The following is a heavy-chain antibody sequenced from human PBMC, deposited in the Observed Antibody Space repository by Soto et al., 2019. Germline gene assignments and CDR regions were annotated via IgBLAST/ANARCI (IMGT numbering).Heavy chain of an antibody. J-gene: IGHJ4*02. CDR3: ARDLGGWPDY. CDR1: GYTFTGYG. CDR2: ISAYNGNT. V-gene: IGHV1-18*01. Sequence: ASVKVSCKASGYTFTGYGISWVRQAPGQGLEWMGWISAYNGNTNYAQKFQGRVTITADESTSTAYMELSSLRSEDTAVYYCARDLGGWPDYWGQGTLVTVSS. D-gene: IGHD2-15*01.